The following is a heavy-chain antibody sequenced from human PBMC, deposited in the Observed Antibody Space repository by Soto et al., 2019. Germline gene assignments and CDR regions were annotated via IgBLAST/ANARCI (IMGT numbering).Heavy chain of an antibody. Sequence: GSGPTLVNPTQTLTPTCTFSGFSLSTSGMCVSWIRQPPGKALEWLARIDWDDDKYYSTSLKTRLTIAKDTSKNQVVLTMTIMDLVDTATYYCARIHSTYGAPYDAFDIWGQGTMVTVSS. J-gene: IGHJ3*02. CDR2: IDWDDDK. CDR3: ARIHSTYGAPYDAFDI. D-gene: IGHD4-17*01. V-gene: IGHV2-70*11. CDR1: GFSLSTSGMC.